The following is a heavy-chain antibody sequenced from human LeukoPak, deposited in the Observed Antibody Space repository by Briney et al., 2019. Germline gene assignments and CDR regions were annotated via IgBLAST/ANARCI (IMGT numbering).Heavy chain of an antibody. Sequence: GASVKVSCEASGYTFTSYDINWVRQATGQGLEWMGWMNPNSGNTGYAQKFQGRVTITRNTSISTAYMELSSLRAEDTAVYYCAREHIAVAGPTDAFDIWGQGTMVTVSS. D-gene: IGHD6-19*01. CDR1: GYTFTSYD. J-gene: IGHJ3*02. V-gene: IGHV1-8*03. CDR2: MNPNSGNT. CDR3: AREHIAVAGPTDAFDI.